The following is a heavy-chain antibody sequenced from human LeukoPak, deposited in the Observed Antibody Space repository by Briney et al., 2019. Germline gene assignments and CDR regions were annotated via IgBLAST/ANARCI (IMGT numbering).Heavy chain of an antibody. CDR2: INPNSCVT. D-gene: IGHD3-10*01. J-gene: IGHJ3*02. CDR3: GRVRGRDAFDI. Sequence: ASVTVSCMASVYTFTDYYLQWVGLAPGQGREGMGWINPNSCVTNYAQKFQGRVTMTRDASITTAYMELSRLRSDATAVYYCGRVRGRDAFDIWGQGTMVTVSS. V-gene: IGHV1-2*02. CDR1: VYTFTDYY.